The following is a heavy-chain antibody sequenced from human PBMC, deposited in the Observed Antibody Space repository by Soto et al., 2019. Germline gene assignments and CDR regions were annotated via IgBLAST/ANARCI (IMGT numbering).Heavy chain of an antibody. Sequence: QIPLLQSGAEVEKPGASVKVTCKASGYTFRNFGISWVRQAPGQGLEWMGWISAYNANANYAQKFQGRLTMTADTSTSTAYMELRSLRSDDTAVYYCARENSYFDYWGQGTLVTVSS. CDR2: ISAYNANA. CDR1: GYTFRNFG. CDR3: ARENSYFDY. V-gene: IGHV1-18*01. J-gene: IGHJ4*02.